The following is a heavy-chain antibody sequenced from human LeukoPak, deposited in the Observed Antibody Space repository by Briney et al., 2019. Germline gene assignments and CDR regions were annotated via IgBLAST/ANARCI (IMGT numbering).Heavy chain of an antibody. CDR2: ISYDGSNK. CDR3: AREHYYDSRTFDY. CDR1: GFTFSSHY. V-gene: IGHV3-30-3*01. J-gene: IGHJ4*02. Sequence: GGSLRLSCAASGFTFSSHYMHWVRQAPGKGLEWVAVISYDGSNKYYADSVKGRFTISRDNSKNTLYLQMNSLRAEDTAVYYCAREHYYDSRTFDYWGQGTLVTVSS. D-gene: IGHD3-22*01.